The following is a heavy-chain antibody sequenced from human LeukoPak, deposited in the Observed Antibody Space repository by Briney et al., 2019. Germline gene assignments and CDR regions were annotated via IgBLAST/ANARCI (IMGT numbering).Heavy chain of an antibody. CDR2: NSYSGSS. Sequence: KPSETLSLTCTVSGGSVSSDDYYWSWIRQHPGKGLEWIGYNSYSGSSYYGPSLESRITISVDTSKNQFSLKVSSVTDADTAVYFCARAHSVVGLVIQGYYYMDVWGKGTTVTVSS. D-gene: IGHD3/OR15-3a*01. J-gene: IGHJ6*03. CDR3: ARAHSVVGLVIQGYYYMDV. CDR1: GGSVSSDDYY. V-gene: IGHV4-31*03.